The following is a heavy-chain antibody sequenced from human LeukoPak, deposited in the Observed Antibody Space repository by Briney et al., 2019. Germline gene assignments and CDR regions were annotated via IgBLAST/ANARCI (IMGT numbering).Heavy chain of an antibody. CDR3: AKDVPSMAAPFDH. Sequence: GGSLRLSCAASGFTFSSYSMNWVRQAPGKGLEWVSSISSSSSYIYYADSVKGRFTISRDNSNNTLYLQMSNLRVDDTAVYYCAKDVPSMAAPFDHWGQGALVTVSS. J-gene: IGHJ4*02. CDR1: GFTFSSYS. D-gene: IGHD5-24*01. CDR2: ISSSSSYI. V-gene: IGHV3-21*04.